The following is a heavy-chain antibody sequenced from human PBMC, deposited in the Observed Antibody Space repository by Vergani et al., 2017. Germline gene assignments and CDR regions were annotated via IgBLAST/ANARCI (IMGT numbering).Heavy chain of an antibody. CDR1: GFTFSSYG. Sequence: QVQLVESGGGVVQPGGSLRLSCAASGFTFSSYGMHWVRQAPGKGLEWVAFIRDDGSNKYYADSVKGRFTISRDNSKNTLYLQMNSLRAEDTAVYYCAKDEATYYYDSSGSPDYWGQGTLVTVSS. V-gene: IGHV3-30*02. CDR3: AKDEATYYYDSSGSPDY. CDR2: IRDDGSNK. D-gene: IGHD3-22*01. J-gene: IGHJ4*02.